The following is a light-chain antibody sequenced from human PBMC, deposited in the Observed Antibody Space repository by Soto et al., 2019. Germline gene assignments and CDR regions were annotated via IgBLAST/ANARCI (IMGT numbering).Light chain of an antibody. CDR1: QSIRNY. V-gene: IGKV1-39*01. J-gene: IGKJ2*01. Sequence: DIQMTQSPSSLSASVGDRVTITFRASQSIRNYVNWYQQKPGKAPKFLIYVASTLQSGVPSRFSGSGSGTDFTLTISSLHPEDFATYNCQQSYSTSYSFGPGTKLEIK. CDR3: QQSYSTSYS. CDR2: VAS.